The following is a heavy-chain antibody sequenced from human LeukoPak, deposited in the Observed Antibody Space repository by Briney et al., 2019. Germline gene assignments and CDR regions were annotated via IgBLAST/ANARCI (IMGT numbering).Heavy chain of an antibody. Sequence: PGGSLRLSCAASGFTFSSYAMHWVRQAPGKGQEWVSTITTSDGNTYYADSVKGRFTVSRDNSKNTLFLQMNSLRAEDTAVYYCAKDGGLWVSAHWGDSWGRGTLVTVSS. J-gene: IGHJ4*02. CDR3: AKDGGLWVSAHWGDS. V-gene: IGHV3-23*01. D-gene: IGHD7-27*01. CDR1: GFTFSSYA. CDR2: ITTSDGNT.